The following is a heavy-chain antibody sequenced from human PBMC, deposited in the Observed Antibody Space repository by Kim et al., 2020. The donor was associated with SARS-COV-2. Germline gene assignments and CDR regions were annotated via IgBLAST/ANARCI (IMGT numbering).Heavy chain of an antibody. J-gene: IGHJ4*02. CDR2: INAGNSNT. Sequence: ASVKVSCKASGYLFTKYAMHWVRQAPGQRLEWMGWINAGNSNTKYSQKFQGRVTFTRDTSASTAYMELSSLSSEDTAMYYCARGPENSAYSYLDFWDQGTLVTVS. V-gene: IGHV1-3*01. CDR3: ARGPENSAYSYLDF. CDR1: GYLFTKYA. D-gene: IGHD3-22*01.